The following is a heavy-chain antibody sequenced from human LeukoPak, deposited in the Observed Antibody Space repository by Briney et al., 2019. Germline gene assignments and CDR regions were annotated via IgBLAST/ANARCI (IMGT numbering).Heavy chain of an antibody. J-gene: IGHJ4*02. CDR2: ISGSGGST. D-gene: IGHD3-9*01. V-gene: IGHV3-23*01. CDR3: AKDPHYDILTGYDYYFDY. CDR1: GFTFSSYA. Sequence: PGGSLRLSCAASGFTFSSYAMSWVRQAPRKGLEWVSAISGSGGSTYYADSVKGRFTISRDNSKNTLYLQMNSLRAEDTAVYYCAKDPHYDILTGYDYYFDYWGQGTLVTVSS.